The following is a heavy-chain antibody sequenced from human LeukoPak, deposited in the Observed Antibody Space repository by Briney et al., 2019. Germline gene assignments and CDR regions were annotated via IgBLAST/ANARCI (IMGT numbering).Heavy chain of an antibody. Sequence: GGSLRLSCAASGFTFSSYLMHWVRQAPGKELVWVSRIRSDVSSTTYADSVKGRFTISRDNTKNTLYLQMNSLRADDTAVYYCARDDYNRHWGQGTLVTVSS. CDR3: ARDDYNRH. V-gene: IGHV3-74*01. J-gene: IGHJ4*02. CDR1: GFTFSSYL. CDR2: IRSDVSST. D-gene: IGHD4-11*01.